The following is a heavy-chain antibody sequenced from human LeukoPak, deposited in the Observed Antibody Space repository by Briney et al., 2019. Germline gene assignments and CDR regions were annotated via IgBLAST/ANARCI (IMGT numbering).Heavy chain of an antibody. V-gene: IGHV3-9*01. CDR1: GFTFDDYA. J-gene: IGHJ4*02. D-gene: IGHD1-14*01. CDR2: ISWNSGSI. Sequence: GGSLRLSCAASGFTFDDYAMHWVRQAPGKGLEWVSGISWNSGSIGYADSVKGRFTISRDNSKNTLYLQMNSLRAEDTAVYYCAKNRLGYFDYWGQGTLVTVSS. CDR3: AKNRLGYFDY.